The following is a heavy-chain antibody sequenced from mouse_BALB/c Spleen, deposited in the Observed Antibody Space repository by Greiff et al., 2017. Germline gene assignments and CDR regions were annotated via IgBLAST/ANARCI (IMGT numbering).Heavy chain of an antibody. J-gene: IGHJ2*01. CDR3: ALYDGGNFDY. V-gene: IGHV3-5*02. CDR2: IYYSGTI. D-gene: IGHD2-12*01. Sequence: EVKLMESGPGLVKPSQTVSLTCTVTGISITTGNYRWSWIRQFPGNKLEWIGYIYYSGTITYNPSLTSRTTITRDTSKNQFFLEMNSLTAEDTATYYCALYDGGNFDYWGQGTTLTVSS. CDR1: GISITTGNYR.